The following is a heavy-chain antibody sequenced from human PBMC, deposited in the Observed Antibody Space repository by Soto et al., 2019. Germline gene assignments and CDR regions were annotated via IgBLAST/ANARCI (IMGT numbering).Heavy chain of an antibody. D-gene: IGHD6-19*01. CDR1: GFTFSSYG. CDR2: ISYDGSNK. CDR3: VKDGSSGWPYYYGMDV. J-gene: IGHJ6*02. V-gene: IGHV3-30*18. Sequence: PGGSLRLACAASGFTFSSYGMHWVRQAPGKGLEWVAVISYDGSNKYYADSVKGRFTISRDNSKNTLYLQMSSLRAEDTAVYYCVKDGSSGWPYYYGMDVWGQGPTVTVS.